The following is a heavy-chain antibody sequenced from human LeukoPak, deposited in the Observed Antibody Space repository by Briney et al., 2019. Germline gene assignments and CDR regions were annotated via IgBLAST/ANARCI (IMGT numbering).Heavy chain of an antibody. CDR1: GFTFSSYA. Sequence: LPGGSLRLSCAASGFTFSSYAMSWVRQAPGKRLEWVSAISGSGGSTYYADSVKGRFTISRDNSKNTLYLQMNSLRAEDTAVYYCANDPEYGDYYGMDVWGQGTTVTVSS. D-gene: IGHD4-17*01. J-gene: IGHJ6*02. V-gene: IGHV3-23*01. CDR3: ANDPEYGDYYGMDV. CDR2: ISGSGGST.